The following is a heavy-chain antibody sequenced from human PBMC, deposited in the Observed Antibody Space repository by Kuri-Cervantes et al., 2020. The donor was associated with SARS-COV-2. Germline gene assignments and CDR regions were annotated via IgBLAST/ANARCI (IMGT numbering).Heavy chain of an antibody. Sequence: SETLSLTCAVYGGSFSGYSWTCIRQSPGKGLEWIGEINQSGSTNYNPSLKSRVTISPDTSKNQFSLKLSSVTAADTAVYYCARGATDISLVLVVMTGAAHYFDHWGRGTLVTVSS. CDR3: ARGATDISLVLVVMTGAAHYFDH. V-gene: IGHV4-34*01. CDR2: INQSGST. D-gene: IGHD3-22*01. J-gene: IGHJ4*02. CDR1: GGSFSGYS.